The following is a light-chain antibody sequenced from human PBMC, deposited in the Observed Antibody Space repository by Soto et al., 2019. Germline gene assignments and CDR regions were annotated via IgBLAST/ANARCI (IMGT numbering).Light chain of an antibody. CDR3: SSYTTSSTYV. CDR2: GVT. CDR1: SSDIGRYDY. J-gene: IGLJ1*01. V-gene: IGLV2-14*01. Sequence: QSVLTQPASVSGSPRQSITISCTGTSSDIGRYDYVSWHQQHPGKAPKLIIHGVTHRPSGVSIRFAGSKSANTASLTISGLQAEDEAYYFCSSYTTSSTYVFGSGTKLTVL.